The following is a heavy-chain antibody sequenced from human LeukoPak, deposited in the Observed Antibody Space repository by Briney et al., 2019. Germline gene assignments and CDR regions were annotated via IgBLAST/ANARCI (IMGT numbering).Heavy chain of an antibody. CDR2: IHYSGVT. CDR3: ARLLDHAY. V-gene: IGHV4-39*01. D-gene: IGHD1-1*01. Sequence: SETLSLTCTVSGDSMNRGSYFWGWIRQPPGKGLEWIGGIHYSGVTYYNPSLKSRVTTSKDTSKSQFSLKLTSVTAADTAVYYCARLLDHAYWGQGILVAVSS. CDR1: GDSMNRGSYF. J-gene: IGHJ4*02.